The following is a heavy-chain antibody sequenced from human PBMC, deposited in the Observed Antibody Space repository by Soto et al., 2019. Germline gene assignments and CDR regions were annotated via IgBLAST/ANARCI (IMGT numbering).Heavy chain of an antibody. CDR2: IDPSDSYT. CDR1: GYSFTSYW. CDR3: ARPLGIAAAGHYGMDV. V-gene: IGHV5-10-1*04. J-gene: IGHJ6*02. Sequence: GESLKISCKGSGYSFTSYWISWVRQMPGKGLEWMGRIDPSDSYTKYSPSFQGQVTISADKSISTAYLQWSSLKASDTAMYYCARPLGIAAAGHYGMDVWGQGTTVTVSS. D-gene: IGHD6-13*01.